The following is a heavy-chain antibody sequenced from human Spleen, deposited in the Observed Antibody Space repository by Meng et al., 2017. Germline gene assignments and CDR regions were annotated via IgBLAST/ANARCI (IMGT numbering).Heavy chain of an antibody. CDR2: ISGSGGST. CDR1: GFTFSTYA. Sequence: EGQLLESGGGLVQPGGSLRLSCAASGFTFSTYAMTWVRQAPGKGLEWVSTISGSGGSTYYPDSVKDRFTISRDNSKNTLYLQMNRLRAEDTAVYYCAKDITVTTSGFWGQGTLVTVSS. J-gene: IGHJ4*02. CDR3: AKDITVTTSGF. V-gene: IGHV3-23*01. D-gene: IGHD4-17*01.